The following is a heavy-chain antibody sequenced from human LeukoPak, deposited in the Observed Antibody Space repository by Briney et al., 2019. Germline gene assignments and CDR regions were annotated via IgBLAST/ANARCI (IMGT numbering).Heavy chain of an antibody. CDR2: IYPGDSDA. Sequence: GESLKISCKGSGYSFTSYWIGWVRQMPGKGLEWMGIIYPGDSDARYSPSFQGQVTISADKSISTAYLQWSSLKASDTAMYYCARQHAFGAVAGKFWPGDAFDIWGQGTMVTVSS. CDR3: ARQHAFGAVAGKFWPGDAFDI. D-gene: IGHD6-19*01. V-gene: IGHV5-51*01. J-gene: IGHJ3*02. CDR1: GYSFTSYW.